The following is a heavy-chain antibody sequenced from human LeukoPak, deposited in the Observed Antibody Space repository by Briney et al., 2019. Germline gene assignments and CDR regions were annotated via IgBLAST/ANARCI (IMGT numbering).Heavy chain of an antibody. CDR3: AREKYYDFWSGYAMDV. CDR1: GFTFGTYG. D-gene: IGHD3-3*01. CDR2: IWNDGNSK. J-gene: IGHJ6*04. V-gene: IGHV3-30*02. Sequence: GGSLRLSCAASGFTFGTYGLHWVRQAPGKGLEWVAFIWNDGNSKDYADSVKGRFTISRDNSKNTLYLQMNSLRGEDTAVYYCAREKYYDFWSGYAMDVWGKGTTVTVSS.